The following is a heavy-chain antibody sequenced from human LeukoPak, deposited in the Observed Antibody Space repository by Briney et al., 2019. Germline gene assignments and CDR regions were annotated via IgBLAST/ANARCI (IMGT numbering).Heavy chain of an antibody. CDR1: GGSISSYY. CDR3: ARAIAAPRTHFDY. V-gene: IGHV4-59*01. CDR2: IYYSGST. J-gene: IGHJ4*02. Sequence: PSETLSLTCTVSGGSISSYYWSWIRQPPGKGLEWIGYIYYSGSTNYNPSLKSRVTISVDTSKNQFSLKLSSVTAADTAVYYCARAIAAPRTHFDYWGQGTLVTVSS. D-gene: IGHD6-6*01.